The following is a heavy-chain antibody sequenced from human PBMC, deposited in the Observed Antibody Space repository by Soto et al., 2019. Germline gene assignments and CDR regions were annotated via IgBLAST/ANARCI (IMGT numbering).Heavy chain of an antibody. Sequence: ASVKVSCKASGYTFTSYYMHWVRQAPGQGLEWMGIINPSGGSTSYAQKFQGRVTMTRDTSTSTVYMELSSLRSEDTAVYYCARVKRFGYSYGQITEASYFDYWGQGTLVTVSS. CDR3: ARVKRFGYSYGQITEASYFDY. J-gene: IGHJ4*02. D-gene: IGHD5-18*01. CDR2: INPSGGST. V-gene: IGHV1-46*01. CDR1: GYTFTSYY.